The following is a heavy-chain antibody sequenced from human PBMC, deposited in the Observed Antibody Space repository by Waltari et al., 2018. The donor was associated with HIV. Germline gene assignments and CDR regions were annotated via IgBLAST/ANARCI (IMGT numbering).Heavy chain of an antibody. Sequence: QVQLVQSGAEVKKPGASVKGSCKASGYRFSSYSIHWVRQAPGQRLEWMGCINTRTDNTKDSQKLQDRVTISRDTSATTAYMELRSLISEDTAVYFCARDLSGDYEDYFDYWGQGTLVTVSS. J-gene: IGHJ4*02. CDR1: GYRFSSYS. D-gene: IGHD4-17*01. CDR2: INTRTDNT. CDR3: ARDLSGDYEDYFDY. V-gene: IGHV1-3*04.